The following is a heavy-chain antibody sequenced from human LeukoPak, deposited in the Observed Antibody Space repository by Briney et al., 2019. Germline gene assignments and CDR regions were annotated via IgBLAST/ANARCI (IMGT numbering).Heavy chain of an antibody. V-gene: IGHV3-11*04. D-gene: IGHD2-21*02. J-gene: IGHJ4*02. CDR1: GFTFSSYA. Sequence: PGGSLRLSCAASGFTFSSYAMSWIRQAPGKGLEWVSYISSSGSTIYYADSVKGRFTISRDNAKNSLSLQMNSLRAEDTAVYYCARDVVTANDYWGQGTLVTVSS. CDR2: ISSSGSTI. CDR3: ARDVVTANDY.